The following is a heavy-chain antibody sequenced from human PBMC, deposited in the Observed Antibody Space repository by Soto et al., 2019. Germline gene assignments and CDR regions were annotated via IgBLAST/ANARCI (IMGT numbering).Heavy chain of an antibody. D-gene: IGHD6-19*01. CDR1: GYNFNGYY. J-gene: IGHJ4*02. Sequence: QVNLVQSGAEVKKPGASVKVSCKASGYNFNGYYIHWVRQAPGQGLEWMGWMNANTGGANYAQKFQGKVIMTTDSSISTVYLELRSVTSDDAGVYYCAKVISPIGSKQWLAQTKLQALDYWGQGSLVTVS. CDR3: AKVISPIGSKQWLAQTKLQALDY. CDR2: MNANTGGA. V-gene: IGHV1-2*02.